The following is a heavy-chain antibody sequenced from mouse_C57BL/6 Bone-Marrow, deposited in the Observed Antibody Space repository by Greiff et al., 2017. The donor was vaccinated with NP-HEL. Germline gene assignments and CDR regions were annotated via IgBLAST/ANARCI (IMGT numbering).Heavy chain of an antibody. CDR1: GYTFTTYW. Sequence: QVHVKQPGAELVKPGASVKLSCKASGYTFTTYWMQWVKQRPGQGLEWIGEIDPSDSYTNYNQKFKGKATLTVDTSSSTANMQLSSLTSEDSAVYYCARKAYYGRSYEFAYWGQGTLVTVSA. D-gene: IGHD1-1*01. CDR2: IDPSDSYT. J-gene: IGHJ3*01. V-gene: IGHV1-50*01. CDR3: ARKAYYGRSYEFAY.